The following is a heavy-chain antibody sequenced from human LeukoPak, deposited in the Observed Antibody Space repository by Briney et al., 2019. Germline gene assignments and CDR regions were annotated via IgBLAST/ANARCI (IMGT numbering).Heavy chain of an antibody. Sequence: PSETLSLTCTVSGGSISSSSYYWGWIRQPPGKGLEWIGSIYYSGSTNYNPSLKSRVTISVDTSKNQFTLKLSSVTAADTAVYYCARRTSGLDCSSTSCSRYYYYYYYMDVWGKGTTVTVSS. CDR2: IYYSGST. CDR3: ARRTSGLDCSSTSCSRYYYYYYYMDV. D-gene: IGHD2-2*01. J-gene: IGHJ6*03. CDR1: GGSISSSSYY. V-gene: IGHV4-39*06.